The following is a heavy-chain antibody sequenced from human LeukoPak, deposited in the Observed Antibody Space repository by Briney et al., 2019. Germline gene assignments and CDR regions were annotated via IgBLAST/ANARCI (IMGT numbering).Heavy chain of an antibody. Sequence: PGGSLRLSCAASGFTFDDYGMSWVRQAPGKGLEWVSGISWNGGSTGYADSVKGRFTISKDNAKNSLYLQMNSLRAEDTALYYCARGPYDSSGYYYTSYFQHWGQGTLVTVSS. D-gene: IGHD3-22*01. J-gene: IGHJ1*01. CDR2: ISWNGGST. CDR1: GFTFDDYG. V-gene: IGHV3-20*04. CDR3: ARGPYDSSGYYYTSYFQH.